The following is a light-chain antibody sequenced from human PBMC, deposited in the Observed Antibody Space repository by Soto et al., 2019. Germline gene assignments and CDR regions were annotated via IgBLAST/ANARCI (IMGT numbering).Light chain of an antibody. Sequence: QSVLTQPASVSGSPGQSITIACTGTSSDVGGHNYVSWYQQHPGKAPKLMIYEVNNRPSGVSNRFSGSKSGNTASLTISGLQDEDEADYSCSSYTNTQRVFGGGTKVTVL. CDR3: SSYTNTQRV. CDR2: EVN. CDR1: SSDVGGHNY. J-gene: IGLJ3*02. V-gene: IGLV2-14*01.